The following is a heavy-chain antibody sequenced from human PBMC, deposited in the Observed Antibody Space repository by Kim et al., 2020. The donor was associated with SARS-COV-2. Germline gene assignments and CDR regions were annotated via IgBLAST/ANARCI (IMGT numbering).Heavy chain of an antibody. CDR1: GYSFTTYW. V-gene: IGHV5-51*01. D-gene: IGHD2-21*02. Sequence: GESLKISCKGSGYSFTTYWIAWVRQMPGKGLEWMGIIYPGDSDTRYSPSFQGHVTMSADKSISTAYLQWSSLKASDTAMYYCARHRNSGGHSGDAFDIWGQGTMVTVSS. CDR2: IYPGDSDT. CDR3: ARHRNSGGHSGDAFDI. J-gene: IGHJ3*02.